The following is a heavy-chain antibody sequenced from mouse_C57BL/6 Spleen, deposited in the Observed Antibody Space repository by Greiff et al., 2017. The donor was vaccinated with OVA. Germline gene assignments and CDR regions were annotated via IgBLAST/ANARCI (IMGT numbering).Heavy chain of an antibody. CDR1: GFTFSDYY. J-gene: IGHJ2*01. CDR2: INYDGSST. D-gene: IGHD2-1*01. V-gene: IGHV5-16*01. Sequence: EVQVVESEGGLVQPGSSMKLSCTASGFTFSDYYMAWVRQVPEKGLEWVANINYDGSSTYYLDSFKSRFIISRDNAKNILYLQMSSLKSEDTATYYCATMVTTSFYYFDYWGQGTTLTVSS. CDR3: ATMVTTSFYYFDY.